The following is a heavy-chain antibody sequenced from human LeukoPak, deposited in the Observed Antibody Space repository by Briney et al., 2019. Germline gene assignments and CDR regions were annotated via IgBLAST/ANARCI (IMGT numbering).Heavy chain of an antibody. V-gene: IGHV4-59*01. Sequence: SETLSLTCTVSGGSISSYCWSWIRQPPGKGLEWIGYIYYSGSTNYNPSLKSRVTISVDTSKNQFSLKLSSVTAADTAVYYCARLYYYDSSGYYSAFDIWGQGTMVTVSS. CDR2: IYYSGST. CDR3: ARLYYYDSSGYYSAFDI. J-gene: IGHJ3*02. D-gene: IGHD3-22*01. CDR1: GGSISSYC.